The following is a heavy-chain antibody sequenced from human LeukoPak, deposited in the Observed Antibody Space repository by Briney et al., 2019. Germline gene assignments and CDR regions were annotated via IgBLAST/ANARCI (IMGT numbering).Heavy chain of an antibody. D-gene: IGHD2-2*03. J-gene: IGHJ3*02. CDR3: ARAGYCSSTGCYKASAFDI. Sequence: PGGSLRLSCAASGFTFSSYWMSWVRQAPGKGLEWVANIKQDGSEKYYVDSVKGRFTISRDNAKNSLYLQMNSLRAEDRAVYYCARAGYCSSTGCYKASAFDIWGQGTMVTVSS. V-gene: IGHV3-7*01. CDR1: GFTFSSYW. CDR2: IKQDGSEK.